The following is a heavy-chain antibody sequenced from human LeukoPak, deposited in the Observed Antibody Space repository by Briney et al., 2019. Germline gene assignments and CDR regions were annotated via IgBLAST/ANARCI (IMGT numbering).Heavy chain of an antibody. Sequence: SETLSLTCTVSGGSISSGYYWGWIRQPPGKGLEWIGSIYHSGSTYYNPSLKSRVTISVDTSKNQFSLKLSSVTAADTAVYYCARDSSGLLHWGQGTLVTVSS. CDR2: IYHSGST. D-gene: IGHD6-19*01. CDR1: GGSISSGYY. V-gene: IGHV4-38-2*02. J-gene: IGHJ4*02. CDR3: ARDSSGLLH.